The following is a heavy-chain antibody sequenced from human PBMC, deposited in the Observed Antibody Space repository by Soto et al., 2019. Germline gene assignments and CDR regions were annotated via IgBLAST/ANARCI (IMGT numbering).Heavy chain of an antibody. V-gene: IGHV3-30*18. CDR3: AKPSRYFDWLLPPVFDY. CDR1: GFTFSSYG. CDR2: ISYDGSNK. Sequence: GGSLRLSCAASGFTFSSYGMHWVRQAPGKGLEWVAVISYDGSNKYYADSVKGRFTISRDNSKNTLYLQMNSLRAEDTAVYYCAKPSRYFDWLLPPVFDYWGQGTLVTVSS. J-gene: IGHJ4*02. D-gene: IGHD3-9*01.